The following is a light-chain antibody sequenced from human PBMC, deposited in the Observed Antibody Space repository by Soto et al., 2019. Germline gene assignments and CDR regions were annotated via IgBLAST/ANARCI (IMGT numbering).Light chain of an antibody. CDR2: DIT. CDR1: SSNFGAGFA. J-gene: IGLJ1*01. CDR3: QSYDRSLSGYV. V-gene: IGLV1-40*01. Sequence: SGLTQPPSVSGAPGQWVTISCTGSSSNFGAGFAVHWYQQFPGAAPQLLIYDITNRPSGVPDRFSGSKSGTSASLAIAGLQAEDEAVYYCQSYDRSLSGYVFGTGTKVTVL.